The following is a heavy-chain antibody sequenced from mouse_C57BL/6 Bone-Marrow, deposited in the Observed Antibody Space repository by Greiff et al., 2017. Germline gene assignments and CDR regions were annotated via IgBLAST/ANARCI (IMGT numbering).Heavy chain of an antibody. V-gene: IGHV14-2*01. Sequence: EVKLEESGAELVKPGASVKLSCTASGFNIKDYYMHWVKQRTEQGLEWIGRIDPEDGETKYAPKFQGKATITADTSSNTAYLQLSSLTSEDTAVYYCASPCDYGAWFAYWGQGTLVTVSA. J-gene: IGHJ3*01. D-gene: IGHD2-4*01. CDR2: IDPEDGET. CDR3: ASPCDYGAWFAY. CDR1: GFNIKDYY.